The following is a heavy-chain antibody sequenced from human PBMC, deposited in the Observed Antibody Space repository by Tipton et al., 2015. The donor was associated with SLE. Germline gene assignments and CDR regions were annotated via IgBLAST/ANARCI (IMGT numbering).Heavy chain of an antibody. V-gene: IGHV3-7*05. CDR3: ARDGDDYGDYYFDY. Sequence: GSLRLSCAASGFTFSSYWMSWVRQAPGKGLEWVANIKQDGSEKYYVDSVKGRFTISRDNAKNSLYLQMDSLRAEDTAVYYCARDGDDYGDYYFDYWGQGTLVTVSS. D-gene: IGHD4-17*01. CDR1: GFTFSSYW. CDR2: IKQDGSEK. J-gene: IGHJ4*02.